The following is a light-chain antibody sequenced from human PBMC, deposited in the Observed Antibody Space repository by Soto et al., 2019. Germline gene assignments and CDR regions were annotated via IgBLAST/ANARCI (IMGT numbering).Light chain of an antibody. CDR2: TTS. CDR1: QTISLY. Sequence: DVQMTQSPSSLSASLGDRVTITCRASQTISLYLNWYQQKPGKAPKLLIATTSYLQNGVPSRFSGSRSGTDFSLTISSLQPEDFATYYCQQSYLVPETFGRGTKVDI. V-gene: IGKV1-39*01. CDR3: QQSYLVPET. J-gene: IGKJ2*01.